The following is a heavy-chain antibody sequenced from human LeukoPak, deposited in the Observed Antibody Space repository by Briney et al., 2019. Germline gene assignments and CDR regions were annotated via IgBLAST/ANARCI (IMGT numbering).Heavy chain of an antibody. CDR1: GGSISSSNW. D-gene: IGHD5-24*01. CDR2: IYHSGST. Sequence: SETLSLTCAVSGGSISSSNWWSWVRQPPGKGLGWIGEIYHSGSTNYNPSLKSRVTISVDKSKNQFSLKLSSVTAADTAVYYCARGDLGRDGYNFPFDIWGQGTMVTVSS. CDR3: ARGDLGRDGYNFPFDI. J-gene: IGHJ3*02. V-gene: IGHV4-4*02.